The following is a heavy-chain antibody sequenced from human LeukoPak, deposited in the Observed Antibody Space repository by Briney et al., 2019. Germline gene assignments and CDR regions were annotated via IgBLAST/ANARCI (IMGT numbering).Heavy chain of an antibody. V-gene: IGHV1-69*06. Sequence: GASVKVSCKASGGTFSSYAISWVRQAPGQGLEWMGGIIPIFGTANYAQKFQGRVTITADKSTSTAYMELSSLRSEDTAVYYCARSLYGCSGGSCYWAYYMDVWGKGTTVTISS. D-gene: IGHD2-15*01. CDR2: IIPIFGTA. CDR1: GGTFSSYA. CDR3: ARSLYGCSGGSCYWAYYMDV. J-gene: IGHJ6*03.